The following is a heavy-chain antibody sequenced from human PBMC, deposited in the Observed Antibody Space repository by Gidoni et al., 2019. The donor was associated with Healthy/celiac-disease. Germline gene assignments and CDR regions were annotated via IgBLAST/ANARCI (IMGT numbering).Heavy chain of an antibody. D-gene: IGHD6-19*01. CDR2: IYSGGST. J-gene: IGHJ3*02. CDR1: GFTVSSNY. V-gene: IGHV3-53*01. Sequence: EVQLVESGGGLIQPGGSLRLSCAASGFTVSSNYMSWVRQAPGKGLEWVSVIYSGGSTYYADSVKGRFTISRDNSKNTLYLQMNSLRAEDTAVYYCARGWQWLARGGAFDIWGQGTMVTVSS. CDR3: ARGWQWLARGGAFDI.